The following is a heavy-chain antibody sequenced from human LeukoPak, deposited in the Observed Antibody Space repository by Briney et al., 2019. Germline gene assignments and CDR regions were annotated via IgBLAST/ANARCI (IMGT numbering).Heavy chain of an antibody. D-gene: IGHD3-22*01. CDR1: GGSFSSYS. CDR2: IIPIFATA. V-gene: IGHV1-69*13. J-gene: IGHJ4*02. Sequence: SVKVSCKASGGSFSSYSISWIRQAPGQGLEWMGGIIPIFATAKYAQKFQGRVAITADESTSTAYMELSSLRSEDTAVYYCARASRTYYHHSCDYSEGGGVDYWGQGTLVTVSS. CDR3: ARASRTYYHHSCDYSEGGGVDY.